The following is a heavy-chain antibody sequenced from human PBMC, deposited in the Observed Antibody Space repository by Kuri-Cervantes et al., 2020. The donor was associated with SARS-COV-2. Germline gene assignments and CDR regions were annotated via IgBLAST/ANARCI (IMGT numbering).Heavy chain of an antibody. D-gene: IGHD3-9*01. V-gene: IGHV3-30-3*01. Sequence: GESLKISCAASGFTFSSYAMHWVRQAPGKGLEWVAVISYDGSNKYYADSVKGRFTISRDNSKNTLYLQMNSLRAEDTAVYYCAREGPPGDYDILTGYLGGYYYYYMDVWGKGTTVTVSS. CDR1: GFTFSSYA. J-gene: IGHJ6*03. CDR2: ISYDGSNK. CDR3: AREGPPGDYDILTGYLGGYYYYYMDV.